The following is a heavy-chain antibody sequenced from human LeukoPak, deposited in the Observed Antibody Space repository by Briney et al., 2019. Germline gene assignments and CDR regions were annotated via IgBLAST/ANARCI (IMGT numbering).Heavy chain of an antibody. Sequence: GGSLRLSCAASGFTVSSNYMSWVRQAPGKGLEWVSVIYSGGSTYYADSVKGRFTISRDNSKSTLYLQMNSLRAEDTAVYYCARLLAEREHSDAFDIWGQGTMVTVSS. D-gene: IGHD2-8*02. J-gene: IGHJ3*02. V-gene: IGHV3-66*01. CDR2: IYSGGST. CDR3: ARLLAEREHSDAFDI. CDR1: GFTVSSNY.